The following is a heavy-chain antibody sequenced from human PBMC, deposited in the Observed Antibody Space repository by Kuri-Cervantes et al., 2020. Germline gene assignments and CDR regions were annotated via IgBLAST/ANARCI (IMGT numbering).Heavy chain of an antibody. CDR2: ISHNGST. V-gene: IGHV4-59*08. CDR1: GGSLSGHH. Sequence: SETLSLTCTLTGGSLSGHHWSWIRQTPGRRLEWIGLISHNGSTIYNPSLKSRVTISVGTSVGTSKHQFSLKLSSVTAADTAVYYCARLLGYCSGGSCNWFDPWGQGTLVTVSS. CDR3: ARLLGYCSGGSCNWFDP. D-gene: IGHD2-15*01. J-gene: IGHJ5*02.